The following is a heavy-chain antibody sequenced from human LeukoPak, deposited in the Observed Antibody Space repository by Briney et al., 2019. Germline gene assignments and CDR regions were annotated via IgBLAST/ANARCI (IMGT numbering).Heavy chain of an antibody. D-gene: IGHD2/OR15-2a*01. Sequence: PGRSLRLSCAASGFTFSSYGMHWVRQAPGKGLEWVAVIWYDGSNKYYADSVKGRFTISRDNSKNTLYLQMNSLRAEDTAVYYCAKDTPGRRVEGLSELWGQGTMVTVSS. CDR1: GFTFSSYG. CDR2: IWYDGSNK. CDR3: AKDTPGRRVEGLSEL. J-gene: IGHJ3*01. V-gene: IGHV3-33*06.